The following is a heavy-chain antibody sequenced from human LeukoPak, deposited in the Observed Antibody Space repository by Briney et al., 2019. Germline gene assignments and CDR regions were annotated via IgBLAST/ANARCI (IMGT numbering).Heavy chain of an antibody. Sequence: PSETLSLTCTASGGSISSGGYYWSWIRQHPGKGLEWIGYIYYSGSTYYNPSLKSRVTISVDTSKNQFSLKLSSVTAADTAVYYCARWVSESYPQGQNYYFDYWGQGTLVAVSS. V-gene: IGHV4-31*03. CDR2: IYYSGST. J-gene: IGHJ4*02. CDR1: GGSISSGGYY. CDR3: ARWVSESYPQGQNYYFDY.